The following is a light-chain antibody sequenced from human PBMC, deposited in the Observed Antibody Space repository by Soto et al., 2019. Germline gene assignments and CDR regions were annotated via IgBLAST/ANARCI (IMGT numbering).Light chain of an antibody. V-gene: IGLV2-14*01. Sequence: QSVLTQPASVSGSRGQSITISGSGTSSDVGAYDHVSWYQQYPGKAPKFIIFEISNRPSGISSRFSGSRSGNTASLTISRLQAEDEAYYYCSSYTSRDTVIFGGGTKVTVL. CDR2: EIS. CDR3: SSYTSRDTVI. CDR1: SSDVGAYDH. J-gene: IGLJ2*01.